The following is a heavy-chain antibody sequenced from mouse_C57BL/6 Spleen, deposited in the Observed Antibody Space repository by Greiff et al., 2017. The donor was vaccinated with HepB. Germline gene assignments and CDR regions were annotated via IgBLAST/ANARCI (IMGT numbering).Heavy chain of an antibody. J-gene: IGHJ1*03. CDR3: ARESPYYGSSYEYFDV. CDR2: ISDGGSYT. D-gene: IGHD1-1*01. V-gene: IGHV5-4*01. Sequence: DVKLVESGGGLVKPGGSLKLSCAASGFTFSSYAMSWVRQTPEKRLEWVATISDGGSYTYYPDNVKGRFTISRDNAKNNLYLQMSHLKSEDTAMYYCARESPYYGSSYEYFDVWGTGTTVTVSS. CDR1: GFTFSSYA.